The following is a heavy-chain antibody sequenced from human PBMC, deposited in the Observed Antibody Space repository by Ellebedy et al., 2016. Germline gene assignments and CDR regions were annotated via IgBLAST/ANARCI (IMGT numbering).Heavy chain of an antibody. V-gene: IGHV3-30*03. CDR3: ARGAAYFYGSGLYFFDS. CDR2: ISYNGDKM. Sequence: GGSLRLSCAASGFNFKNYDMHWVRQAPGKGLDWVALISYNGDKMSYADSVKGRFTISRDNSRNTLYLEMNTLRPEDTAVYFCARGAAYFYGSGLYFFDSWGQGTLVTVSS. D-gene: IGHD3-10*01. J-gene: IGHJ4*02. CDR1: GFNFKNYD.